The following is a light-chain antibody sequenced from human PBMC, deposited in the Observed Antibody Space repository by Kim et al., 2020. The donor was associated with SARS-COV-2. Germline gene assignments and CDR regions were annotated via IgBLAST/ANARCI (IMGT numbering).Light chain of an antibody. CDR3: QQFDGSRYT. CDR2: GAS. V-gene: IGKV3-20*01. Sequence: LSPGEAATLSCRASQSVDSSYLAWYQQRIGQAPRLLMFGASNRATGVPDRFSGSGSSTDFTLTITRVEPEDFAMYYCQQFDGSRYTFGQGTKLEI. J-gene: IGKJ2*01. CDR1: QSVDSSY.